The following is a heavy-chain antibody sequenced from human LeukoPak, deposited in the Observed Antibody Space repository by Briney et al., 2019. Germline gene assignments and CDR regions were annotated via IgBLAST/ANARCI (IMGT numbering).Heavy chain of an antibody. CDR3: ARRVGAKDYFDY. J-gene: IGHJ4*02. CDR2: IYYSGST. CDR1: GGSFSTYY. V-gene: IGHV4-59*01. D-gene: IGHD1-26*01. Sequence: SETLSLTCTVSGGSFSTYYWSWIRQPPGKGLEWIAYIYYSGSTNYNPSLKSRVTISVDTSKNQFSLTLSSVTAADTAVYYCARRVGAKDYFDYWGQGTLVTVSS.